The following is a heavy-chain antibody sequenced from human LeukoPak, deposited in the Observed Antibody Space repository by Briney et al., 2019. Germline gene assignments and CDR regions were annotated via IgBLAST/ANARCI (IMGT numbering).Heavy chain of an antibody. CDR2: IYSGTTT. J-gene: IGHJ4*02. D-gene: IGHD6-13*01. CDR3: ARELVEIAAAATDY. Sequence: GGSLRLSCAASRFTVSSNYMSWVRQAPGKGLEWVSIIYSGTTTYYADSVKGRFTISRDNSKNTLYLQMSSLRAEDTAVYYCARELVEIAAAATDYWGQGTLVTVSS. CDR1: RFTVSSNY. V-gene: IGHV3-66*01.